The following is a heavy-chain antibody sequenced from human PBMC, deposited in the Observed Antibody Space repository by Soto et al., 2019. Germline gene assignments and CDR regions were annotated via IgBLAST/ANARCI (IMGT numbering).Heavy chain of an antibody. CDR1: GGSISSYY. Sequence: SETLSLTCTVSGGSISSYYWSWIRQPPGKGLEWIGYIYYSGSTNYNPSLKSRVTISVDTSKNQFSLKLSSVTAADTAVYYCAGRKLERGVYFDFWAQGTLDSVSS. CDR3: AGRKLERGVYFDF. V-gene: IGHV4-59*08. CDR2: IYYSGST. J-gene: IGHJ4*02. D-gene: IGHD1-1*01.